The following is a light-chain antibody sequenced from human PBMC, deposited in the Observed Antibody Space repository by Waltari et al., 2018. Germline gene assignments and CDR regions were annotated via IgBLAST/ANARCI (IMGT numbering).Light chain of an antibody. CDR1: SSDVGDYDH. J-gene: IGLJ1*01. V-gene: IGLV2-14*03. Sequence: QSALTQPASVSGSPGQSITISCTGTSSDVGDYDHVSWYQQHPGKAPKLMLYDVRKRPSGVAIRFSGSKSGNTASLTISGLQAEDEADYYCSSYTTSSTLFGTGTKVTVL. CDR3: SSYTTSSTL. CDR2: DVR.